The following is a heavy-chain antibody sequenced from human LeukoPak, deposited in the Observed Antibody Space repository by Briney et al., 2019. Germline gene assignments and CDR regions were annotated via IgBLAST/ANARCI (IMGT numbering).Heavy chain of an antibody. Sequence: GGSLRLSCAASGFTFSSYGMHWVRQAPGKGLEWVAVISYDGSNKYYADSVKGRFTISRDNSKNTLYLQMNSLRAEDTAVYYCAKDLEREDLWGLSDYWGQGTLVTVSS. CDR2: ISYDGSNK. V-gene: IGHV3-30*18. D-gene: IGHD1-1*01. CDR3: AKDLEREDLWGLSDY. J-gene: IGHJ4*02. CDR1: GFTFSSYG.